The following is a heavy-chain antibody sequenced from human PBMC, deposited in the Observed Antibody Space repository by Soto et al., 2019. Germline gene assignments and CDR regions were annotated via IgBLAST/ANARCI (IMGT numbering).Heavy chain of an antibody. CDR2: IWYDGSNK. CDR3: ASDRGYSYGPKVEGSAIDY. J-gene: IGHJ4*02. Sequence: PGGSLRLSCAASGFTFSSYGMHWVRQAPGKGLEWVAVIWYDGSNKYYADSVKGRFTISRDNSKNTLYLQMNSLRAEDTAVYYCASDRGYSYGPKVEGSAIDYWGQGTLVTVSS. V-gene: IGHV3-33*01. D-gene: IGHD5-18*01. CDR1: GFTFSSYG.